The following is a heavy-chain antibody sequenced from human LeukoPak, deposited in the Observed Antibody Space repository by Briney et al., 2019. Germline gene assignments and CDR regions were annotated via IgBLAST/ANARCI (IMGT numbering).Heavy chain of an antibody. J-gene: IGHJ6*03. Sequence: GGSLRLSCAVSGFTFSSYSMNWVRQAPRKGLEWVSSISSSSSYIYYADSVKGRFTISRDNAKNSLYLQMNSLRAEDTAVYYCARDLSSSCWDCYYYYMDVWGKGTTVTVSS. CDR1: GFTFSSYS. CDR2: ISSSSSYI. V-gene: IGHV3-21*01. CDR3: ARDLSSSCWDCYYYYMDV. D-gene: IGHD3-16*01.